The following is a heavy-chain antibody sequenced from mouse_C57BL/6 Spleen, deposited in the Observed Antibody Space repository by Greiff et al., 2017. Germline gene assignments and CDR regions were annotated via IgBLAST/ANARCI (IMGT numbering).Heavy chain of an antibody. CDR2: IWGVGST. CDR1: GFSLTSYG. D-gene: IGHD5-1-1*01. Sequence: VMLVESGPGLVAPSQSLSITCTVSGFSLTSYGVDWVRQAPGKGLEWLGVIWGVGSTNYNSALKSSMSISKDNSKCQVFLKMNSLQTDDTAMYYCAGGGYRFAYWGQGTLVTVSA. J-gene: IGHJ3*01. CDR3: AGGGYRFAY. V-gene: IGHV2-6*01.